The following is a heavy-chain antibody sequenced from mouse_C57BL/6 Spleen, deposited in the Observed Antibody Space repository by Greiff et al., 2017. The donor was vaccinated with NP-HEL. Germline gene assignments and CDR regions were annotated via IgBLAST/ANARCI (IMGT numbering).Heavy chain of an antibody. CDR3: ARASDSSGYGYAMDY. Sequence: QVQLKASGAELVKPGASVKISCKASGYAFSSYWMNWVKQRPGKGLEWIGQIYPGDGDTNYNGKFKGKATLTADKSSSTAYMQLSSLTSEDSAVYFCARASDSSGYGYAMDYWGQGTSVTVSS. J-gene: IGHJ4*01. CDR1: GYAFSSYW. D-gene: IGHD3-2*02. V-gene: IGHV1-80*01. CDR2: IYPGDGDT.